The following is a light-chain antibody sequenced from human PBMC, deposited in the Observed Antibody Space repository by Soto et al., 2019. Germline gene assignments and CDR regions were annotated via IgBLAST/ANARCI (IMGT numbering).Light chain of an antibody. CDR1: TGAVTSGYY. CDR2: STD. V-gene: IGLV7-43*01. Sequence: QAVVTQEPSLTVSPGGTVTLTCASSTGAVTSGYYPNWVQQKPGQTPRALIYSTDNKHSWTPARFSGSLLGGKAALTLSGAQPEDEAEYYWLLYFGGYVVFGGGTKLTVL. J-gene: IGLJ2*01. CDR3: LLYFGGYVV.